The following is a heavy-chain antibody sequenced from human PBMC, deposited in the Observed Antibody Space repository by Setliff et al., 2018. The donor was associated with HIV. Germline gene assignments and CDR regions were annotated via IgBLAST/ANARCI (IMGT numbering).Heavy chain of an antibody. CDR3: ARILVGGTRAFDV. J-gene: IGHJ3*01. V-gene: IGHV3-74*01. Sequence: LKISCVASGFTFSNYWMHWVRQAPGKGLVWVSRNDNDGSSTDYADSVKGRFTISRDSAKNTLYLQMNSLRAEDTAVYYCARILVGGTRAFDVWGQGTMVTVSS. CDR2: NDNDGSST. D-gene: IGHD1-26*01. CDR1: GFTFSNYW.